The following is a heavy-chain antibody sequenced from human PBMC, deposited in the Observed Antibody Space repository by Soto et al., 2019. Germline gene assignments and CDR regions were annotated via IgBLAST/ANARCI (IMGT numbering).Heavy chain of an antibody. J-gene: IGHJ4*02. D-gene: IGHD2-2*02. CDR2: ISYGGRNK. Sequence: SCAACAFTVSSYAIHWVRRSPGKVLEWVALISYGGRNKYYADCVNGRFTGSRDNAKRALYLQMKSLRAEDTPVHYSARDCSSTSCYILGYWGQGTLVTVPS. V-gene: IGHV3-30*04. CDR1: AFTVSSYA. CDR3: ARDCSSTSCYILGY.